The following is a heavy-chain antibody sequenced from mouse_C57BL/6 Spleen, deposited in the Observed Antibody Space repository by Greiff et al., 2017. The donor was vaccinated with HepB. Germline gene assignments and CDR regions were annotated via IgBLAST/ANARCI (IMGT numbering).Heavy chain of an antibody. D-gene: IGHD2-4*01. J-gene: IGHJ3*01. Sequence: EVQLQQSGPELVKPGASVKIPCKASGYTFTDYNMDWVKQSHGKSLEWIGDITPNNGGTIYNQKFKGKATLTVDKSSSTAYMELRSLTSEDTAVYYCARVRDYDAAWFAYWGQGTLVTVSA. CDR3: ARVRDYDAAWFAY. CDR2: ITPNNGGT. CDR1: GYTFTDYN. V-gene: IGHV1-18*01.